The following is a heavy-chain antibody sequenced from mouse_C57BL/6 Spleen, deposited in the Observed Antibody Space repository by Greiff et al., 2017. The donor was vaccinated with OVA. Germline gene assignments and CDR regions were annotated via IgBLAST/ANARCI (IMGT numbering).Heavy chain of an antibody. J-gene: IGHJ4*01. Sequence: EVQGVESGGGLVKPGGSLKLSCAASGFTFSDYGMHWVRQAPEKGLEWVAYISSGSSTIYYADTVKGRFTISRDNAKNTLFLQMTSLRSEDTAMYYCAPITTVVATDAMDYWGQGTSVTVSS. CDR3: APITTVVATDAMDY. CDR1: GFTFSDYG. V-gene: IGHV5-17*01. CDR2: ISSGSSTI. D-gene: IGHD1-1*01.